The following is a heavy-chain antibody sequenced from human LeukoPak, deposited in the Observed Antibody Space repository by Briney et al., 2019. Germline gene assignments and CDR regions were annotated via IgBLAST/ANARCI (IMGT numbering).Heavy chain of an antibody. Sequence: GESLKISCKGSGYIFTSYWIGWVRRLPGKGLEWMGIIYPGDSNTRYSPSFEGQVTISADKSISTAYLQWSSLKASDTAMYYCARHFRTGDFSEFDYWGQGTLVTVSS. J-gene: IGHJ4*02. CDR3: ARHFRTGDFSEFDY. V-gene: IGHV5-51*01. CDR1: GYIFTSYW. D-gene: IGHD3-3*01. CDR2: IYPGDSNT.